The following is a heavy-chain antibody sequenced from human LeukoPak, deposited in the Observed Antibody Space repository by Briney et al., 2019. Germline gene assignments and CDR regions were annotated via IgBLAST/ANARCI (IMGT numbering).Heavy chain of an antibody. Sequence: SETLSLTCAVSGGSINNYYWSWIRQPPGKGLEWIGYIYDSGSTNYNPSLKSRVTTSLDTSKNQFSLKLSSVTAADTAVYYCARDVVAAPGTWDYWGQGTLVTVSS. CDR2: IYDSGST. CDR1: GGSINNYY. D-gene: IGHD6-13*01. J-gene: IGHJ4*02. V-gene: IGHV4-59*12. CDR3: ARDVVAAPGTWDY.